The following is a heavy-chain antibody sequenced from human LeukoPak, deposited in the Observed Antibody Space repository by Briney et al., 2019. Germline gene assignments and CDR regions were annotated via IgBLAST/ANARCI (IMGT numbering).Heavy chain of an antibody. J-gene: IGHJ4*02. Sequence: SETLSLTCTVSGGPISSYYWSWIRQPPGKGLEWIGYIYYSGSTNYNPSLKSRVTISVDTSKNQFSLKLSSVTAADTAVYYCAREGDDYGDYGGLDYWGQGTLVTVSS. V-gene: IGHV4-59*01. D-gene: IGHD4-17*01. CDR3: AREGDDYGDYGGLDY. CDR1: GGPISSYY. CDR2: IYYSGST.